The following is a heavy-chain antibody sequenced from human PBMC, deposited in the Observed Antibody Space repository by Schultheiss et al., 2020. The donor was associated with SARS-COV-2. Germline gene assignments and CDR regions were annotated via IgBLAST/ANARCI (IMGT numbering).Heavy chain of an antibody. D-gene: IGHD4-17*01. Sequence: SETLSLTCTVSGGSISSYYWSWIRQPPGKGLEWIGEINHSGSTNYNPSLKSRVTILVDTSKNQFSLKLSSVTAADTAVYYCARTSYGDYWYFDLWGRGTLVTVSS. CDR2: INHSGST. V-gene: IGHV4-59*12. CDR1: GGSISSYY. CDR3: ARTSYGDYWYFDL. J-gene: IGHJ2*01.